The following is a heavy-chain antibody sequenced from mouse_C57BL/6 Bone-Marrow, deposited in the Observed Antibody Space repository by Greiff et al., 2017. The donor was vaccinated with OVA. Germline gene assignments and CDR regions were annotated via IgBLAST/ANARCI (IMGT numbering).Heavy chain of an antibody. D-gene: IGHD2-4*01. Sequence: QVQLQQSGAELVKPGASVKLSCKASGYTFTSYWMPWVKQRPGQGLEWIGMIHPNSGSTNYDEQFKSKATLTVAKSSSTDYMQLNSLTSEDSAVYYCARPIYYDYDGGGLDYWGQGTTLTVSS. V-gene: IGHV1-64*01. CDR2: IHPNSGST. CDR1: GYTFTSYW. CDR3: ARPIYYDYDGGGLDY. J-gene: IGHJ2*01.